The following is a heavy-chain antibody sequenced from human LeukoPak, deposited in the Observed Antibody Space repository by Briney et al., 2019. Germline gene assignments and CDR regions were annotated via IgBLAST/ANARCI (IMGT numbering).Heavy chain of an antibody. CDR2: IYYSGST. V-gene: IGHV4-59*01. CDR3: ARGYYDFWSGYYYYYGMDV. Sequence: SETLSLTCTVSGGSISSYYWSWIRQPPGKGLEWIGYIYYSGSTNYNPSLKSRVTISVDTSKNQFSLKLSSVTAADTAVYYCARGYYDFWSGYYYYYGMDVWGQGTTVTVSS. D-gene: IGHD3-3*01. CDR1: GGSISSYY. J-gene: IGHJ6*02.